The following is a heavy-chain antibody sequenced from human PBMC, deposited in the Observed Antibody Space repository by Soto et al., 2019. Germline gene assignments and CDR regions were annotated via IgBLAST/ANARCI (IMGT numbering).Heavy chain of an antibody. CDR2: IYYSGST. CDR1: GGSISSSSYY. CDR3: ASSLGSSWIFDY. J-gene: IGHJ4*02. Sequence: PSESLSLTCTVYGGSISSSSYYWGWIRQPPGKGLEWIGSIYYSGSTYYNPSLKSRVTISVDTSKNQFSLKRSSVTAADTAVYYCASSLGSSWIFDYWGQGTLVTVSS. D-gene: IGHD6-13*01. V-gene: IGHV4-39*01.